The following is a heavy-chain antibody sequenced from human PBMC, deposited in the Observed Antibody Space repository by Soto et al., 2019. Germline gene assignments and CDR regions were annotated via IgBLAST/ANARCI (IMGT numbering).Heavy chain of an antibody. CDR3: ARDLGTTLVGFDYGMYV. D-gene: IGHD1-1*01. J-gene: IGHJ6*04. CDR2: IKKDGIDK. Sequence: PGGSLRRSCVASGFTFSNYWISWVRQAPWKGLEWVANIKKDGIDKNYVDSVEGRFSIFRDNAKNSLHLQMYGLRAEDTAVYYCARDLGTTLVGFDYGMYVLGKGTTFGVCS. CDR1: GFTFSNYW. V-gene: IGHV3-7*01.